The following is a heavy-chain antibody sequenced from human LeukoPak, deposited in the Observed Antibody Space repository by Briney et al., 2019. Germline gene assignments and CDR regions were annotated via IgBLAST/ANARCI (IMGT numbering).Heavy chain of an antibody. J-gene: IGHJ6*02. CDR1: GYTFTRYG. CDR2: ISAYNGNT. V-gene: IGHV1-18*01. Sequence: ASGEVCCYASGYTFTRYGVSWGRQAPGQGLGWRGGISAYNGNTNYEQKIQGRVTMTTDTSTSTAYMELRSLRSHHTAVYYCARCMVRGANRGYYYYGMDVWGQGTTVTVSS. D-gene: IGHD3-10*01. CDR3: ARCMVRGANRGYYYYGMDV.